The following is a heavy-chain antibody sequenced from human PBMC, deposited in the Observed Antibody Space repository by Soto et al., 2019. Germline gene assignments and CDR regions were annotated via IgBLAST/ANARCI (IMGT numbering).Heavy chain of an antibody. CDR1: GFTFGTNA. CDR3: SRPSYYYDSSGFEPGAFDI. CDR2: IRSKNYGRTT. V-gene: IGHV3-49*03. D-gene: IGHD3-22*01. J-gene: IGHJ3*02. Sequence: SLRLSCTGSGFTFGTNAMTWFRQAPGKGLEWVGFIRSKNYGRTTEYAASVQGRFTISRDDPKGIAYLEMNSLTTDDTAVYYCSRPSYYYDSSGFEPGAFDIWGQGTMVTVSS.